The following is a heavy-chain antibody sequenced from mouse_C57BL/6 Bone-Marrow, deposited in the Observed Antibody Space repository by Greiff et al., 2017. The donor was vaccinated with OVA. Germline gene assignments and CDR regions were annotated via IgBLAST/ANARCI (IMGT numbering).Heavy chain of an antibody. J-gene: IGHJ2*01. D-gene: IGHD2-5*01. V-gene: IGHV1-69*01. CDR1: GYTFTSYW. Sequence: QVQLQQSGAELVMPGASVKLSCKASGYTFTSYWMHWVKQRPGQGLEWIGEIDPSDSYTNYNQKFKGKSTLTVDKSSSTAYMQLSSLTSEDSAVYYCARVYYSNYFDYWGQGTTLTVSS. CDR3: ARVYYSNYFDY. CDR2: IDPSDSYT.